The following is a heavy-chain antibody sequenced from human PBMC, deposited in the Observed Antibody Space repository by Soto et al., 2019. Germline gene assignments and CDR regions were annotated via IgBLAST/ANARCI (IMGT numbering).Heavy chain of an antibody. D-gene: IGHD5-12*01. V-gene: IGHV3-48*01. CDR1: GFTFSSYI. CDR3: ARGGIVANYYYYYMDV. CDR2: ISSSSSTI. J-gene: IGHJ6*03. Sequence: PGGSLSLSCAASGFTFSSYIMNWVRQAPGKGLEWVSYISSSSSTIYYADSVKGRFTISRDDAKNSLYLQMNSLRAEDTAVYYCARGGIVANYYYYYMDVWGKGTTVTVSS.